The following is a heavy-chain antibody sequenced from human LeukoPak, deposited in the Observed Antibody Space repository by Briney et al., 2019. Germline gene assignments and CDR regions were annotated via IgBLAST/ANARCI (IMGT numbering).Heavy chain of an antibody. CDR3: AREVEMATQFDY. J-gene: IGHJ4*02. CDR1: GGSLSTHY. Sequence: SETLSLTCTVSGGSLSTHYWSWIRQPAGKGLEWIGRISTTGSTNYNPSLKSRVTMSIDTSKNRFSLKLSSVTAADTAVYYCAREVEMATQFDYWGQGTLVTVSS. V-gene: IGHV4-4*07. CDR2: ISTTGST. D-gene: IGHD5-24*01.